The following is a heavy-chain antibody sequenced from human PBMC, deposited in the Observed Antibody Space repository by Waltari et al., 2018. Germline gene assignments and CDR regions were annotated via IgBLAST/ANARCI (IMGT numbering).Heavy chain of an antibody. V-gene: IGHV3-53*01. CDR3: LGARDY. CDR1: GFIVSSNY. Sequence: EVQLVESGGGLLQPGGSLRLSCAASGFIVSSNYMTWVRRAPGRGLEWVALIYSDGSTYYADSVTGRFTISRDNSKNMLYLQMHSLRVDDTAVYYCLGARDYWGQGTLVTVSS. CDR2: IYSDGST. J-gene: IGHJ4*02.